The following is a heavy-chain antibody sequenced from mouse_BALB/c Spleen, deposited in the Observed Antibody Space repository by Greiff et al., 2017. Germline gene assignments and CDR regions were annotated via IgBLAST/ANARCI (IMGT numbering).Heavy chain of an antibody. D-gene: IGHD2-4*01. CDR1: GYSFTGYY. CDR3: AREEYDYDGAMDY. CDR2: INPYNGAT. V-gene: IGHV1-31*01. Sequence: VQLKQSGPELVKPGASVKISCKASGYSFTGYYMHWVKQSHVKSLEWIGRINPYNGATSYNQNFKDKASLTVDKSSSTAYMELHSLTSEDSAVYYCAREEYDYDGAMDYWGQGTSVTVSS. J-gene: IGHJ4*01.